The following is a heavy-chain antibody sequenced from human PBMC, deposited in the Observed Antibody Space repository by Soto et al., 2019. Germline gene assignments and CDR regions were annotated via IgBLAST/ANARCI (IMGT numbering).Heavy chain of an antibody. CDR3: AKDQGSSWYEIDY. CDR1: GFTFSNYA. Sequence: EVQLLESGGGLVQPGGSLRLSCAASGFTFSNYAVTWVRQAPGKGLEWVSTISGSGGSTYYADSVKGRFTISRDNSKNKLYLQMNSPRAEDTAVYYCAKDQGSSWYEIDYWGQGTLVTVSS. J-gene: IGHJ4*02. CDR2: ISGSGGST. D-gene: IGHD6-13*01. V-gene: IGHV3-23*01.